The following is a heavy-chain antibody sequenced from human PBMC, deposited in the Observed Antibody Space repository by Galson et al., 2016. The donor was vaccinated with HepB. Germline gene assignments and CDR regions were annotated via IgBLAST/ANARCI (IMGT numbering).Heavy chain of an antibody. CDR2: IYYSGTT. J-gene: IGHJ6*02. Sequence: SETLSLTCTVSVGSISSYYWGWIRQPPGKGLEWIGYIYYSGTTKYNPSLQSRVTISVDTSKNQFSLRLNSVTAADTAVYYCVRLIYGDSPGYYYFYGMDVWGQGTTVTVSS. CDR3: VRLIYGDSPGYYYFYGMDV. D-gene: IGHD4-17*01. CDR1: VGSISSYY. V-gene: IGHV4-59*01.